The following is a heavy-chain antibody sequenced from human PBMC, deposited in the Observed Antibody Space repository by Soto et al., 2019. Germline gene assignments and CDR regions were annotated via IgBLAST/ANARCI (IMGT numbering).Heavy chain of an antibody. J-gene: IGHJ4*02. Sequence: GGSLRLSCAASGFTFSDSAMHWVRQASGKGLEWVGRIRSKANSYATAYAASVKGRFTISRDDSKNTAYLQMNSLKTEDTAVYYCTRRLYSSEVYWGQGTLVTVSS. D-gene: IGHD6-19*01. CDR2: IRSKANSYAT. CDR1: GFTFSDSA. CDR3: TRRLYSSEVY. V-gene: IGHV3-73*01.